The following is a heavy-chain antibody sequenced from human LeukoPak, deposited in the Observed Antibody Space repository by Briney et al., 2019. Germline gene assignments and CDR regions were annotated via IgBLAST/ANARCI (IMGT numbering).Heavy chain of an antibody. J-gene: IGHJ4*02. CDR1: GFTFSSYS. V-gene: IGHV3-21*01. CDR3: AKSQSGDFPNWDY. CDR2: ITSSSNYM. D-gene: IGHD2-21*02. Sequence: PGGSLRLSCAGSGFTFSSYSMTWVRQAPGKGLEWVSSITSSSNYMYYADSLKGRFTISRDNAKSSLYLQMNSLRAEDTAVYYCAKSQSGDFPNWDYWGQGTPVTVSS.